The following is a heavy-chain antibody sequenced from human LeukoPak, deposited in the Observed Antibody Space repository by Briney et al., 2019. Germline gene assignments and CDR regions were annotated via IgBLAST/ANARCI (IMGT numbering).Heavy chain of an antibody. CDR1: GDNFEDYG. CDR2: IIWSAGRT. D-gene: IGHD2-21*02. J-gene: IGHJ4*02. CDR3: TRGGPAYCGADCYDFDY. V-gene: IGHV3-20*04. Sequence: GGSLRLSRVVSGDNFEDYGMSWGRQGPGRGLEWGSRIIWSAGRTGYADSVKGRFTISRDNAKNSLYLQMNSLRVEDTAFYYCTRGGPAYCGADCYDFDYWGQGSLVTVSS.